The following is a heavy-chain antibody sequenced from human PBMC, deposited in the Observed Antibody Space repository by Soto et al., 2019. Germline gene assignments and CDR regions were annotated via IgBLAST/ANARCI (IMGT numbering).Heavy chain of an antibody. Sequence: EVQLVESGGGLVQPGGSLRLSCAASGFTFSSYSMNWVRQAPGKGLEWVSSISSSSSYIYYADTVKGRFTISRDNTKNSLYLQMNSLRAEDTAVYYCANSTSAGYHSLDYWGQGTLVTVSS. J-gene: IGHJ4*02. D-gene: IGHD3-9*01. CDR3: ANSTSAGYHSLDY. CDR1: GFTFSSYS. CDR2: ISSSSSYI. V-gene: IGHV3-21*01.